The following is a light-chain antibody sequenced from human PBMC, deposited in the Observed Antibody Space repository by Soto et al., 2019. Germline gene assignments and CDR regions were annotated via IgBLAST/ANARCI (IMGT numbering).Light chain of an antibody. CDR3: QQRTNLPYT. Sequence: EIVLTQSPATLSLSPGERATLSCRASQSVSSYLAWYQQKPGQAPRLLIYDASNTAAGIPARFSGSGSGTDFTLIISSREPEDFAVYYCQQRTNLPYTFGQGTNLEIK. CDR1: QSVSSY. J-gene: IGKJ2*01. CDR2: DAS. V-gene: IGKV3-11*01.